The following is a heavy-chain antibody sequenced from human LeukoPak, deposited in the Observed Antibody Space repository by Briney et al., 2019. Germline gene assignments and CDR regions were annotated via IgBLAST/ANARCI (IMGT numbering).Heavy chain of an antibody. CDR1: GYSCTSYW. D-gene: IGHD3-16*01. Sequence: GESLKISCKGSGYSCTSYWIGWVRQMPGKGLEWMGIIYPGDSDTRYSPSFQGQVTISADKSINTAYLQWSSLKASDTALYYCARHVVMATGRYLDYWGQGTLVTVSS. V-gene: IGHV5-51*01. J-gene: IGHJ4*02. CDR3: ARHVVMATGRYLDY. CDR2: IYPGDSDT.